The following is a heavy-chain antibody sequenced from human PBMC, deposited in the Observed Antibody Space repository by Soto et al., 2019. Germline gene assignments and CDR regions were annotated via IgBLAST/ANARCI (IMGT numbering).Heavy chain of an antibody. Sequence: SETLSLTCGDSGDSINSSHCWHFVRQPPEKGLEWIGQISHSGSTTYNPSLTSRVTISVDKSKNPFSLKLTSVTAADTAVYYCAARHFWSRPWTHRRLDYWGQGTLVTVSS. CDR3: AARHFWSRPWTHRRLDY. D-gene: IGHD3-3*02. V-gene: IGHV4-4*02. CDR2: ISHSGST. J-gene: IGHJ4*02. CDR1: GDSINSSHC.